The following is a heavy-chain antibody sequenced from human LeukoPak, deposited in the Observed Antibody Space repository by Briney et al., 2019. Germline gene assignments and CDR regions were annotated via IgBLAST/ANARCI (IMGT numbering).Heavy chain of an antibody. CDR1: GDSISNYY. CDR2: IYYSEST. V-gene: IGHV4-59*01. Sequence: SETLSLTCTVSGDSISNYYWSWIRQPPGKGLEWIGYIYYSESTNYNPSLKSRVTISTDTPKSQFSLNLRSVTAEDTGIYYCARGRCRNSGCRPYFDYWGQGTQVTVSS. J-gene: IGHJ4*02. D-gene: IGHD3-22*01. CDR3: ARGRCRNSGCRPYFDY.